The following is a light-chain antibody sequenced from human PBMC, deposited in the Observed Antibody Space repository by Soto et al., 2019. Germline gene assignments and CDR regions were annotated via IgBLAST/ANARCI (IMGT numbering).Light chain of an antibody. CDR2: GAS. CDR3: QQYGRP. V-gene: IGKV3-20*01. CDR1: QSVTSDY. Sequence: EIVLTQSPGTLSLSPGERATLSCSASQSVTSDYLAWYQQKPGQAPRLLIHGASSRATGIPDRFSGRGSGTDFTLTISRLEPEDFAVYYCQQYGRPFGQGTKVEIK. J-gene: IGKJ1*01.